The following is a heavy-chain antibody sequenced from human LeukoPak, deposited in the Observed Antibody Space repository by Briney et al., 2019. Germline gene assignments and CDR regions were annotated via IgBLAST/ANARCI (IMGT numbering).Heavy chain of an antibody. D-gene: IGHD3-22*01. CDR3: ARDYITMIVVGRDYWFDP. Sequence: SETLSLTCTVSGGSISSYYWSWIRQPAGKGLEWIGRIYTSGSTNYNPSLKSRVTMSVDTSKNQFSLKLSSVTAADTAVYYCARDYITMIVVGRDYWFDPWGQGTLVTVSS. CDR1: GGSISSYY. CDR2: IYTSGST. V-gene: IGHV4-4*07. J-gene: IGHJ5*02.